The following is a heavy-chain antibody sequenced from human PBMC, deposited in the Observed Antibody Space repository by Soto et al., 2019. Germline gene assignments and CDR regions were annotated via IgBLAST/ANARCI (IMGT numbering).Heavy chain of an antibody. D-gene: IGHD1-26*01. J-gene: IGHJ4*02. V-gene: IGHV3-23*01. CDR2: ISGSGGTT. Sequence: GGSLRLSCAASGLTFSSYAMSWVRQAPGKGLEWVSVISGSGGTTYYADSVKGRFTISRDNSKNTLYLQMNSLRAEDTAVYYCAKTVEPRDYFDYWGQGTLVTVSS. CDR3: AKTVEPRDYFDY. CDR1: GLTFSSYA.